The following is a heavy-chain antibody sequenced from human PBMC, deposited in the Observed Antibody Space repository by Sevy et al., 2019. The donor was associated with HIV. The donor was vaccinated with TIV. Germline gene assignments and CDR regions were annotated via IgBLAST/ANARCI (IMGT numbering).Heavy chain of an antibody. Sequence: SETLSLTCTVSGGSISSGGYYWSWIRQHPGKGLEWIGYIYYSGSTYYNPSLKSRVTISVDTSKNQFSLKLGSVTAADTAVYYCARVPGYYYGSGSYYYYYYGMDVWGQWTTVTVSS. CDR3: ARVPGYYYGSGSYYYYYYGMDV. CDR1: GGSISSGGYY. J-gene: IGHJ6*02. CDR2: IYYSGST. D-gene: IGHD3-10*01. V-gene: IGHV4-31*03.